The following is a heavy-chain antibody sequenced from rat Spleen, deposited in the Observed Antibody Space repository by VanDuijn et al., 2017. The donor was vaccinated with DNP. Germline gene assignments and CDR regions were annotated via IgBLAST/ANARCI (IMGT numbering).Heavy chain of an antibody. Sequence: EVQLQESGSGLVKPSQSLSLTCSVTGYSITSNYWGWIRKFPGNKMEWTGYISYSGSTSYNPSLKSRISITRDTSKNQFFLQLNSVTTEDTATYYCARGVSSYYGYNSYWYFDSWGPGTVVTVSS. D-gene: IGHD1-9*01. V-gene: IGHV3-1*01. J-gene: IGHJ1*01. CDR1: GYSITSNY. CDR3: ARGVSSYYGYNSYWYFDS. CDR2: ISYSGST.